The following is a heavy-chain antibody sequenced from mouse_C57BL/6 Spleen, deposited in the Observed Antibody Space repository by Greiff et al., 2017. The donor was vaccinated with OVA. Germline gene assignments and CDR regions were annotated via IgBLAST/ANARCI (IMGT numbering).Heavy chain of an antibody. D-gene: IGHD1-1*01. J-gene: IGHJ1*03. CDR3: ARGGLLRVVAYFDV. CDR1: GYTFTSYW. CDR2: IDPSDSYT. Sequence: QVQLQQPGTELVKPGASVKLSCKASGYTFTSYWMHWVKQRPGQGLEWIGEIDPSDSYTNYNQKFKGKATLTVDTSSSTAYMQLSSLTSEDSAVYYCARGGLLRVVAYFDVWGTGTTVTVSS. V-gene: IGHV1-69*02.